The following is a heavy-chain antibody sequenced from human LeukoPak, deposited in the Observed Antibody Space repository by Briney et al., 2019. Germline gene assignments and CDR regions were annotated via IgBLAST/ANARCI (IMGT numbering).Heavy chain of an antibody. D-gene: IGHD3-9*01. Sequence: GGSLRLSCAASGFTFSSYAMSWVRQAPGKGLEWVSAISGSGGSTYYADSVKGRFTISRDNSKNTLYLQMNSLRAEDTAVYYSAKRIGPQIYDMPLLNWGQGTLVTVSS. CDR1: GFTFSSYA. CDR2: ISGSGGST. CDR3: AKRIGPQIYDMPLLN. J-gene: IGHJ4*02. V-gene: IGHV3-23*01.